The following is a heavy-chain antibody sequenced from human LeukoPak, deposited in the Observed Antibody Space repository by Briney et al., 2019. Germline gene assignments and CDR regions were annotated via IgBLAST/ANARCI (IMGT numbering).Heavy chain of an antibody. CDR1: GFTFSSYA. CDR2: ISYDGSNK. V-gene: IGHV3-30*04. D-gene: IGHD1-26*01. CDR3: ASLTVGATGFDY. Sequence: GGSLRLSCAASGFTFSSYAMHWVRQAPGKGLEWVAVISYDGSNKYYADSVKGRFTISRDNSKNTLYLQMNSLRAEDTAVYYCASLTVGATGFDYWGQGTLATVSS. J-gene: IGHJ4*02.